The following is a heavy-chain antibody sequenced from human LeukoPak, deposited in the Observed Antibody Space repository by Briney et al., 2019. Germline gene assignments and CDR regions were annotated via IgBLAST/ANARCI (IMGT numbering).Heavy chain of an antibody. CDR2: INPNSGGT. J-gene: IGHJ4*02. CDR1: GYTFSGYY. V-gene: IGHV1-2*02. Sequence: ASVKVSCKASGYTFSGYYMFWVRQAPGQGLEWMGWINPNSGGTNYAQKFQGRVTMTSDTSISTAYMELSSLRSDDTAMYYCATDLYWRSGDPSFDYWGQGTLVTVSS. CDR3: ATDLYWRSGDPSFDY. D-gene: IGHD3-16*01.